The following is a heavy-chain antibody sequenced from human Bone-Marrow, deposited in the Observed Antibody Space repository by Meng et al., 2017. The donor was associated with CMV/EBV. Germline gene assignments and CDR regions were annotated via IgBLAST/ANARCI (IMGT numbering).Heavy chain of an antibody. J-gene: IGHJ4*02. CDR2: INPNSGGT. CDR1: GYTFTGYY. D-gene: IGHD3-22*01. CDR3: ARDSYYYDSRGYYVVDY. V-gene: IGHV1-2*02. Sequence: ASVKVSCKASGYTFTGYYMHWVRQAPGQGLEWMGWINPNSGGTNYAQKFQGRVTMTRDTSISTAYMELSRLRSDDTAVYYCARDSYYYDSRGYYVVDYWGQGTLVTVSS.